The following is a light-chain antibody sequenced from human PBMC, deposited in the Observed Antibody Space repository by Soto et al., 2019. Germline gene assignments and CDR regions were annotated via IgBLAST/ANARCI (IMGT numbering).Light chain of an antibody. Sequence: EIVLTQSPGTLSLSPGERATLSCRASQSFSSSFLSWYQQKPGQSPMLLIYGASSRATGIPKSFSGSGSGTDFTLTISSLESEDFAVYYGQHYGSVLFTFGPGTKVDVK. CDR2: GAS. V-gene: IGKV3-20*01. CDR3: QHYGSVLFT. CDR1: QSFSSSF. J-gene: IGKJ3*01.